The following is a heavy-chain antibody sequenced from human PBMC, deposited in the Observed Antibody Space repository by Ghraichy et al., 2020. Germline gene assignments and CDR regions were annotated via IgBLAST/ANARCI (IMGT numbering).Heavy chain of an antibody. CDR2: ISSSSSTI. V-gene: IGHV3-48*02. D-gene: IGHD3-10*01. CDR3: ARRANKRGFGDGDYHYYGMDV. J-gene: IGHJ6*02. CDR1: GFTFTTYN. Sequence: GGSLRLSCATSGFTFTTYNMNWVRQAPGKGLEWVSSISSSSSTIYYADSVKGRFTISRDNAKNSLYLQMNTLRDEDTAVYYCARRANKRGFGDGDYHYYGMDVWGQGTTVTVSS.